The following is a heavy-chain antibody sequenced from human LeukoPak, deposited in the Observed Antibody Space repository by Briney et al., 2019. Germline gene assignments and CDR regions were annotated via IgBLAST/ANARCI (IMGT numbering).Heavy chain of an antibody. D-gene: IGHD3-22*01. J-gene: IGHJ3*02. CDR1: RFTFSTYN. CDR2: FYYIGST. Sequence: GSLRLSCAASRFTFSTYNMNWVVPAPGTWLELVWYFYYIGSTNYNPSLKSRVTISVDTSKNQYSLKLSSVTAADTAVYYCARDEYYYDSSGRPSSAFDIWGQGTMVTVSS. CDR3: ARDEYYYDSSGRPSSAFDI. V-gene: IGHV4-59*01.